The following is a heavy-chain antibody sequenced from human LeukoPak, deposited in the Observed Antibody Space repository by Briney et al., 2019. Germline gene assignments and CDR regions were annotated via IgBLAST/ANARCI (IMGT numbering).Heavy chain of an antibody. D-gene: IGHD2-15*01. CDR2: IYHSGST. CDR3: ARFSPYCSGGSCFPGFDP. CDR1: GYSTSSGYY. V-gene: IGHV4-38-2*02. J-gene: IGHJ5*02. Sequence: PSETLSLTCTVSGYSTSSGYYWGWIRQPPGKGLEWIGSIYHSGSTYYNPSLKSRVTISVDTSKNQFSLKLSSVTAADTAVYYCARFSPYCSGGSCFPGFDPWGQGTLVTVSS.